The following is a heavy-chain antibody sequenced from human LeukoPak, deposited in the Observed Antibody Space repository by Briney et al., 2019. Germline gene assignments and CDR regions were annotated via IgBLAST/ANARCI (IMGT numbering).Heavy chain of an antibody. J-gene: IGHJ4*02. CDR2: ITHNGST. CDR3: ARGGYSYASFDY. Sequence: PSETLSLTCGVHGESLNDYYWSWIRQSPGKGLEWIGEITHNGSTTFNPSLESRLTISVDLSKNQFSLKVRSVTAADTAVYYCARGGYSYASFDYWGQGTLVTVSS. CDR1: GESLNDYY. V-gene: IGHV4-34*01. D-gene: IGHD5-18*01.